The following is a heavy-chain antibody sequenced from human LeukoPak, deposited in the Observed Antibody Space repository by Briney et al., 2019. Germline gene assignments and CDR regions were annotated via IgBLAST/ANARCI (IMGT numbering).Heavy chain of an antibody. Sequence: GGSLRLSCAASGFTFSSFAMSWVRQAPGKGLEWVSAISGSGVSTYYADSVKGRFTISRDNSKHTLYLQMNSLRAEGTAVYYCAKDMAGDYYDSSGYYYPYWGQGTLVTVSS. D-gene: IGHD3-22*01. J-gene: IGHJ4*02. CDR1: GFTFSSFA. CDR2: ISGSGVST. CDR3: AKDMAGDYYDSSGYYYPY. V-gene: IGHV3-23*01.